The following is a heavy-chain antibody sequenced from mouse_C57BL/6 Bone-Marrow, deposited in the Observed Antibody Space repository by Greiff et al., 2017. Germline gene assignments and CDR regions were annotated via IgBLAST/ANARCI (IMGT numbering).Heavy chain of an antibody. J-gene: IGHJ3*01. CDR1: GYTFTSYW. CDR3: AIAGTEAY. V-gene: IGHV1-74*01. D-gene: IGHD4-1*01. Sequence: QVQLKQPGAELVKPGASVKVSCKASGYTFTSYWMHWVKQRPCQGLEWIGRIHPSDSDTNYNQKFKGKATLTVDKSSSTAYMQLSSLTSEDSAVYYFAIAGTEAYWGQGTLVTVSA. CDR2: IHPSDSDT.